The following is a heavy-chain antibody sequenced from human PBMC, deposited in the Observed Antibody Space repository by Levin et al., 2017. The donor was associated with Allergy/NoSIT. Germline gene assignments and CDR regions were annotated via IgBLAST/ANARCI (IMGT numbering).Heavy chain of an antibody. CDR1: GYSFTSYW. CDR3: ARLRMRYLDSGWYGDY. D-gene: IGHD6-19*01. Sequence: GESLKISCKGSGYSFTSYWIGWVRQMPGKGLEWMGIIYPGDSDTRYSPSFQGQVTISADKSISTAYLQWSSLKASDTAMYYCARLRMRYLDSGWYGDYWGQGTLVTVSS. J-gene: IGHJ4*02. V-gene: IGHV5-51*01. CDR2: IYPGDSDT.